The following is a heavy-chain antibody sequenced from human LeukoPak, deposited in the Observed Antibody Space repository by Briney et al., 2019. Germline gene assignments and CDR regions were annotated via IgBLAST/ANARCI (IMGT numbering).Heavy chain of an antibody. CDR1: GGTFSSYA. CDR2: IIPIFDTA. CDR3: ARVGSPYCSGGSCYWFDP. Sequence: SVKVSCKASGGTFSSYAISWVRQAPGQGLEWMGGIIPIFDTANYAQKFQGRVTITADESTSTAYMELSSLRSEDTAVYYCARVGSPYCSGGSCYWFDPWGQGTLVTVSS. J-gene: IGHJ5*02. V-gene: IGHV1-69*01. D-gene: IGHD2-15*01.